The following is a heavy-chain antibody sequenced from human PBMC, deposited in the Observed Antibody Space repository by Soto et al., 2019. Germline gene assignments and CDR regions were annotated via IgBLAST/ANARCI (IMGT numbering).Heavy chain of an antibody. CDR2: LYWDGDK. D-gene: IGHD3-3*01. CDR3: AHRATMTIFGLIIDNGIWFDP. J-gene: IGHJ5*02. Sequence: QINLIESGPTLVKPTQTLTLTCTFSGFSLSTSGAAVGWVRQPPGRALEWLAPLYWDGDKRYNPSLGNRLTITKDTSMNQVVLTLTNVDPADTATYYCAHRATMTIFGLIIDNGIWFDPWGQGTRVIVSS. V-gene: IGHV2-5*02. CDR1: GFSLSTSGAA.